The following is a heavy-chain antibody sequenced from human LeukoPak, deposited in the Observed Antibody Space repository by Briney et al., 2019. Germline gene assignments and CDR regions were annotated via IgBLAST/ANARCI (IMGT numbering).Heavy chain of an antibody. CDR3: AANIVLNVYAPGY. J-gene: IGHJ4*02. V-gene: IGHV3-23*01. D-gene: IGHD2-8*01. CDR2: ISGSGGST. Sequence: GGSLRLSCAASGFTFTSYAMIWVRQAPGKGLEWVSTISGSGGSTYYAGSVKGRFTISRDNSKNTLYLQMNSLRADDTAVYYCAANIVLNVYAPGYWGQGTLVTVSS. CDR1: GFTFTSYA.